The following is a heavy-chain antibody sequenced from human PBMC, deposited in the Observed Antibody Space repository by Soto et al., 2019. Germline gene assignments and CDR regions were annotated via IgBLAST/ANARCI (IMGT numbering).Heavy chain of an antibody. CDR1: GFIFSTYT. V-gene: IGHV3-30-3*01. J-gene: IGHJ4*02. Sequence: GGSLRFSCAASGFIFSTYTMHWVRQAPGKGLEWLTVMSYDGSQKYYADSVKGRLTISRDNSKNTLYLQMTSLRAEDTAVYHCAIAKSSSWHNFDYWGQGTLVTVSS. CDR2: MSYDGSQK. D-gene: IGHD6-13*01. CDR3: AIAKSSSWHNFDY.